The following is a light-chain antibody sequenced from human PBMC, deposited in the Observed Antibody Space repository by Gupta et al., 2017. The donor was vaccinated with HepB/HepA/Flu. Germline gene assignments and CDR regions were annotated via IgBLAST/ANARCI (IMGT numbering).Light chain of an antibody. J-gene: IGKJ3*01. V-gene: IGKV3-11*01. CDR1: QSVSSY. Sequence: EIVLTQSPATLSLSPGERATLSCRASQSVSSYLAWYQQKPGQAPRLLIYDASNRATGIPAMFSGSGDGTDFTLTINSREPEDFAVYYCQQRIYGHLIFTFGPGTRVDIK. CDR3: QQRIYGHLIFT. CDR2: DAS.